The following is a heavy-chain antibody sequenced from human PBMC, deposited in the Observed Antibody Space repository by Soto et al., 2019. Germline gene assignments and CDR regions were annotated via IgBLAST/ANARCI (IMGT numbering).Heavy chain of an antibody. Sequence: SVTLSLNCTVSGGSISSYYWSWIRQPPGKGLEWIGYIYYSGSTNYNPSLKSRVTISVDTSKNQFSLKLSSVTAADTAVYYCARVWGYYFDYWGREPSSPSPQ. V-gene: IGHV4-59*01. CDR1: GGSISSYY. CDR2: IYYSGST. D-gene: IGHD3-10*01. J-gene: IGHJ4*02. CDR3: ARVWGYYFDY.